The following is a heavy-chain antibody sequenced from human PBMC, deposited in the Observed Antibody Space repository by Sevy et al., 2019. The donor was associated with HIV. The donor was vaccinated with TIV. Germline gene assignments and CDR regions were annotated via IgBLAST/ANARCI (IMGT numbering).Heavy chain of an antibody. Sequence: GGSLRLSCAASGFTFSSYEMNWVRQAPGKGLEWVSYISSSGSTIYYADSVKGRFTISRDNAKNSLYLQMNSLRAEDTAVYYCARERYYDFWSGYSKYYYYGMDVWGQGTTVTVSS. CDR2: ISSSGSTI. CDR1: GFTFSSYE. J-gene: IGHJ6*02. CDR3: ARERYYDFWSGYSKYYYYGMDV. D-gene: IGHD3-3*01. V-gene: IGHV3-48*03.